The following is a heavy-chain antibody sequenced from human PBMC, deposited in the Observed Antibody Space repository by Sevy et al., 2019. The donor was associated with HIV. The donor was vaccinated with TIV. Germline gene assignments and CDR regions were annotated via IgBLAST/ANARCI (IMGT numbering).Heavy chain of an antibody. CDR1: GFSFSIYS. Sequence: GGYLILSCAASGFSFSIYSMNWVRQAPGRGLEWVSYMSNTGSTNHYTDSLKGRFTISRDNANNSLYLQMNSLRAEDTDVYYCASERGGYERLYYFDYWGQGTLVTVSS. J-gene: IGHJ4*02. CDR2: MSNTGSTN. D-gene: IGHD5-12*01. CDR3: ASERGGYERLYYFDY. V-gene: IGHV3-48*01.